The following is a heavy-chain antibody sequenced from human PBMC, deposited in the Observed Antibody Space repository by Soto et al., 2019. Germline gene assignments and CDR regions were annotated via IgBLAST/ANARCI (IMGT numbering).Heavy chain of an antibody. Sequence: PGGSLRLSCAASGLTFITYAIVWVRQAPGKGLEWVSVTSNSGDETYYADSVKGRFTISRDNFQNTLYLQWSSLRADDTAVYYCAKDAARTSGWYYFDFWGQGTLVTVSS. J-gene: IGHJ4*02. D-gene: IGHD6-19*01. CDR3: AKDAARTSGWYYFDF. V-gene: IGHV3-23*01. CDR2: TSNSGDET. CDR1: GLTFITYA.